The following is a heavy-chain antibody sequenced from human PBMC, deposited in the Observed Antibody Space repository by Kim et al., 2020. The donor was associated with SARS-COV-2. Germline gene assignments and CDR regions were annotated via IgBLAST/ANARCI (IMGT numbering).Heavy chain of an antibody. Sequence: SETLSLTCTVSGGSISSYYWSWIRQPPGKGLEWIGYIYYSGSTNYNPSLKSRVTISVDTSKNQFSLKLSSVTAADTAVYYCASDSGSYFGPTWLLDRYYYGMDVWGQGTTVTVSS. CDR3: ASDSGSYFGPTWLLDRYYYGMDV. J-gene: IGHJ6*02. CDR2: IYYSGST. CDR1: GGSISSYY. D-gene: IGHD1-26*01. V-gene: IGHV4-59*08.